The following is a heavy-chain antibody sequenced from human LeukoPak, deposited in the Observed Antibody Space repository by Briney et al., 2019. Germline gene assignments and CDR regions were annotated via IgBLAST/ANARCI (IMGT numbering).Heavy chain of an antibody. CDR1: GFTFSSYS. J-gene: IGHJ4*02. D-gene: IGHD5-18*01. CDR3: AKDARGGYRYGPSGFFDY. V-gene: IGHV3-21*01. CDR2: ISSSSSYI. Sequence: GGSLRLSCAASGFTFSSYSMNWVRQAPGKGLEWVSSISSSSSYIYYADSVKGRFTISRDNSKNTLYLQMNSLRAEDTAVYYCAKDARGGYRYGPSGFFDYWGQGTLVTVSS.